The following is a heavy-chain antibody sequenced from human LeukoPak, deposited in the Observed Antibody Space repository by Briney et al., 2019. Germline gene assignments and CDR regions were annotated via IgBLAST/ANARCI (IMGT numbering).Heavy chain of an antibody. J-gene: IGHJ4*02. CDR2: INHSGST. V-gene: IGHV4-34*01. D-gene: IGHD6-13*01. CDR1: GGSFGGYY. CDR3: ARDSGGSSWLLPGF. Sequence: SETLSLTCAVYGGSFGGYYWSWIRQPPGKELEWIGEINHSGSTNYNPSLKSRVTISVDTSKNQFSLKLSSVTAADTAVYYCARDSGGSSWLLPGFWGQGTLVTVSS.